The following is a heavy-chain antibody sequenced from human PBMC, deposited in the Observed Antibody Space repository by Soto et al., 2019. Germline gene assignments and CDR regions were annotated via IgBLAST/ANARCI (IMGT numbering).Heavy chain of an antibody. CDR1: GFTFSSYA. D-gene: IGHD6-19*01. CDR3: ARRPVAAYYFDY. CDR2: ISGSGGST. Sequence: GGSLRLSCAASGFTFSSYAMSWVRQAPGKGLEWVSAISGSGGSTYYADSVKGRFTISRDNSKNTLYLQMNSLRAEDTAVYYCARRPVAAYYFDYWGQGTLVTVSS. V-gene: IGHV3-23*01. J-gene: IGHJ4*02.